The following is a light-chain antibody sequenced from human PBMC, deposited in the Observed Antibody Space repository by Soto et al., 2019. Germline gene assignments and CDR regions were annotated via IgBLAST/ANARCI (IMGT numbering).Light chain of an antibody. V-gene: IGLV2-14*03. CDR2: DVN. Sequence: TSSYVGSYNSVSWYQQYPGKAPKLMIHDVNNRPSGISDRFSGSKSGNTASLTISGLQAEDEADYYCSSFTSSASYVFGTGTKVTVL. J-gene: IGLJ1*01. CDR3: SSFTSSASYV. CDR1: SSYVGSYNS.